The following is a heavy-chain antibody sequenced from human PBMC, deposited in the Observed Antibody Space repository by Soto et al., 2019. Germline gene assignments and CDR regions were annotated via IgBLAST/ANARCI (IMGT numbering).Heavy chain of an antibody. V-gene: IGHV1-69*01. CDR1: GGTFSSYA. J-gene: IGHJ5*02. Sequence: QVQLVQSGAEVKKPGSSVKVSCKASGGTFSSYAISWVRQAPGQGLEWMGGIIPIFGTANYAQKFQGRVTITADESTSTDYMELSSLRSEDTAVYYCASSNEGGYCSSTSCTNWFDPWGQGTLVTVSS. D-gene: IGHD2-2*01. CDR2: IIPIFGTA. CDR3: ASSNEGGYCSSTSCTNWFDP.